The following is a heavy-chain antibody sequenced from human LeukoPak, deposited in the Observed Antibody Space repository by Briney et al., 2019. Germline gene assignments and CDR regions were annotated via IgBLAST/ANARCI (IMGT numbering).Heavy chain of an antibody. V-gene: IGHV3-30*18. CDR2: ISYDGSNK. D-gene: IGHD6-19*01. CDR3: AKDLAVAGKGPTDFDY. J-gene: IGHJ4*02. Sequence: GRSLRLSCAASGFTISSYGMHWVRQAPGKGLEWVAVISYDGSNKYYADSVKGRFTISRDNSKNTLYLQMNSLRAEDTAVYYCAKDLAVAGKGPTDFDYWGQGTLVTVSS. CDR1: GFTISSYG.